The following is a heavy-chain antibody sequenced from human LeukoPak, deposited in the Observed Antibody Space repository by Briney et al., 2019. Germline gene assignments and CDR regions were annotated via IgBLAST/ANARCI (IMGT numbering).Heavy chain of an antibody. D-gene: IGHD3-9*01. CDR2: ISSSSSTI. CDR3: ARVVRYVDWLLFKDYYYYMDV. V-gene: IGHV3-48*01. J-gene: IGHJ6*03. Sequence: PGGSLRLSCAASGFTFSSYSMNWVRQAPGKGLEWVSYISSSSSTIYYADSVKGRFTISRDNAKNSLYLQMNSLRAEDTAVYYCARVVRYVDWLLFKDYYYYMDVWGKGTTVTVSS. CDR1: GFTFSSYS.